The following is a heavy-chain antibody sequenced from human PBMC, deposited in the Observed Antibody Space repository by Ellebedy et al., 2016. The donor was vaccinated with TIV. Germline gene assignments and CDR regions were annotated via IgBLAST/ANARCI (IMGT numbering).Heavy chain of an antibody. D-gene: IGHD2-15*01. V-gene: IGHV3-21*01. Sequence: PGGSLRPSCAASGFTFSSYSMNWVRQAPGKGLEWVSSISSSSSYIYYADSVKGRFTISRDNAKNSLYLQMNSLRAEDTAVYYCARAKGVVVAATSFDYWGQGTLVTVSS. CDR3: ARAKGVVVAATSFDY. CDR2: ISSSSSYI. J-gene: IGHJ4*02. CDR1: GFTFSSYS.